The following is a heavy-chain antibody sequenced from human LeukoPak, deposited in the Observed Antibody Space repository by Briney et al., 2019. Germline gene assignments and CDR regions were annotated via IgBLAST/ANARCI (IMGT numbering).Heavy chain of an antibody. CDR3: ARVKEWELLGSYFDY. J-gene: IGHJ4*02. CDR1: GFTFSSYD. D-gene: IGHD1-26*01. Sequence: GGSLRLSCAASGFTFSSYDMNWVRQAPGKGLEWVSSISGPSTYIYYADSVKGRFTISRDNAKNSLYLQMNSLRAEDTAVYYCARVKEWELLGSYFDYWGQGTLVTVSS. CDR2: ISGPSTYI. V-gene: IGHV3-21*01.